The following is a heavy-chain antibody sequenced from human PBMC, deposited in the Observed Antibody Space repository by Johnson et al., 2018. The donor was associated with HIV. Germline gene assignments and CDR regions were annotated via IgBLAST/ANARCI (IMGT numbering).Heavy chain of an antibody. J-gene: IGHJ3*02. D-gene: IGHD2-15*01. CDR1: GFTFSSYG. CDR3: ARARIGSGGGFDI. Sequence: MQLVESGGGVVQPGGSLRLSCAASGFTFSSYGMHWVRQAPGKGLEWVANIKQDGSEKYYVHSVKGRFTISRDNAKNTLYLQMNSLRAEDTAVYYCARARIGSGGGFDIWGQGTMVTVSS. V-gene: IGHV3-7*01. CDR2: IKQDGSEK.